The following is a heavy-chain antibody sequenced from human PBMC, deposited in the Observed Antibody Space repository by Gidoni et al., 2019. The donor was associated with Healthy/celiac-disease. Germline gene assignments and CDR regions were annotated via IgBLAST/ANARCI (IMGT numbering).Heavy chain of an antibody. J-gene: IGHJ3*02. CDR3: ARVLVEVAWGDACDI. CDR2: IYYSWST. D-gene: IGHD2-15*01. V-gene: IGHV4-59*01. CDR1: VGSISSYY. Sequence: QAQLQESVPGLVKPSEPLSLTCTVSVGSISSYYWSWIRQPPGKGLEWCGYIYYSWSTNYYHSLKNRVTISVDTSKNQFSLKLSSVTAADTAVYYCARVLVEVAWGDACDIWGQGTMVTVSS.